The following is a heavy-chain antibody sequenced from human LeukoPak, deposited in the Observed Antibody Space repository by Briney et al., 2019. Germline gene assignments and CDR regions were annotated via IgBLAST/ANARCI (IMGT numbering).Heavy chain of an antibody. CDR2: IIPIFGTA. D-gene: IGHD1-26*01. CDR1: GGTFSSYA. Sequence: GASVKVSCKASGGTFSSYAISWVRQAPGQGLEWMGGIIPIFGTANYAQKFQGRVTITADKSTSTAYMELSSLRSEDTAVYYCARFTPRLTREKFDYWGQGTLVTVSS. J-gene: IGHJ4*02. CDR3: ARFTPRLTREKFDY. V-gene: IGHV1-69*06.